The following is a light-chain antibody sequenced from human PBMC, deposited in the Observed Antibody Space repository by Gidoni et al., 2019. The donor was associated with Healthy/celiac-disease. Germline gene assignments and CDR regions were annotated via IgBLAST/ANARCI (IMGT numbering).Light chain of an antibody. CDR3: QQRSNWPPEVT. CDR2: DAA. Sequence: EIVLTQSPATLSLSPGERATLSCRASQSVSSYLAWYQQKPGQAPRLLIYDAANRATGIPARFSGSGSGTDFTLTISSLEHEDVAVYYCQQRSNWPPEVTFGPGTKVDIK. CDR1: QSVSSY. J-gene: IGKJ3*01. V-gene: IGKV3-11*01.